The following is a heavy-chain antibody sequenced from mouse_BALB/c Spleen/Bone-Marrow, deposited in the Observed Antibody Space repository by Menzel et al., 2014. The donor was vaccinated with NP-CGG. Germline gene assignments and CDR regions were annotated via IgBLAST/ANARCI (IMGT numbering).Heavy chain of an antibody. CDR2: ISSGSNII. J-gene: IGHJ2*01. V-gene: IGHV5-17*02. Sequence: EVKLQESGGGLVQPGESRKLSCAASGFTFSSFAMHWIRQAPEKGLEWVAFISSGSNIIHYADTVKGRFTISRDNPKNTLFLQMTSLRSEDTAMYYCGRGDYWGQGTTLTVSS. CDR3: GRGDY. CDR1: GFTFSSFA.